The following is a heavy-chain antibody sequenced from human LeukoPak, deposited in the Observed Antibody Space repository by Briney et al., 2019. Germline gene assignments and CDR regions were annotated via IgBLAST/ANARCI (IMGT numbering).Heavy chain of an antibody. J-gene: IGHJ3*02. V-gene: IGHV3-48*02. Sequence: PGESLRLSCAASGFTFSSYSMNWVRQAPGKGREWISYISGSGSVSYYEDSVKGRFTISRDNAKNSLYLQMNSLRDEDTALYYCARDGGFGFLAAFDIWGQGTMVTVSS. CDR1: GFTFSSYS. CDR3: ARDGGFGFLAAFDI. CDR2: ISGSGSVS. D-gene: IGHD3-10*01.